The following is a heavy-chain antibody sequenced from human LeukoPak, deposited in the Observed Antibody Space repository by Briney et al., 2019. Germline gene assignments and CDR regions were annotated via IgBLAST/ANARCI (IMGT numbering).Heavy chain of an antibody. CDR2: ISGTSGTI. J-gene: IGHJ4*02. Sequence: GGSLRLSCAASGFTFSNYAMSWVRQAPGKRLEWVSGISGTSGTINYADPVKGRFTISRDNSKNTVYLQMNGLRAEDTAVYYCAKRLGDQRAFDYWGQGTPVTVSS. V-gene: IGHV3-23*01. CDR1: GFTFSNYA. D-gene: IGHD2-21*02. CDR3: AKRLGDQRAFDY.